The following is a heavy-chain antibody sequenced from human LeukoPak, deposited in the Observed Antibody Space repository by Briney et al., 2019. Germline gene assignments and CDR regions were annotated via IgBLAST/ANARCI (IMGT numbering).Heavy chain of an antibody. J-gene: IGHJ4*02. CDR2: IYYSGST. D-gene: IGHD4-17*01. V-gene: IGHV4-59*01. Sequence: SETLSLTCTVSGVSISSYYWSWIRQPPGKGLEWIGYIYYSGSTNYNPSLKSRVTISVDTSKNQFSLKLSSVTAADTAVYYCARVTGDSDFDYWGQGTLVTVSS. CDR3: ARVTGDSDFDY. CDR1: GVSISSYY.